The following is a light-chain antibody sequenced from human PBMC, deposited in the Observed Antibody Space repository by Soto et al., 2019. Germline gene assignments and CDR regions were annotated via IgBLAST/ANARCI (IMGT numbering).Light chain of an antibody. Sequence: DIQLTQSPSFLSASVGDRVTITCRASQGISSYLAWYQQKPGKAPKLLIYAASTLQSGVPSRFSGSGSGPEFTLTIRSLQPEDFATYYCQQLNSYPQTSGQGTKVEIK. CDR1: QGISSY. CDR3: QQLNSYPQT. V-gene: IGKV1-9*01. CDR2: AAS. J-gene: IGKJ1*01.